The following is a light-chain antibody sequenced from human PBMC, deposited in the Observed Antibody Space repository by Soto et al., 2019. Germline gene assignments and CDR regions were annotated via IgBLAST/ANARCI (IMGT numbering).Light chain of an antibody. CDR2: KAS. V-gene: IGKV1-5*03. J-gene: IGKJ4*01. Sequence: DIQMTQSPSTMSASLGDRVTITCRASQSISSWLAWYQQKPGKAPSLLIYKASSLESGVPSRFSGSGSGAEFTLTISSLQPDDFATYYCQQYNNYPLTFGGGTKVDNK. CDR3: QQYNNYPLT. CDR1: QSISSW.